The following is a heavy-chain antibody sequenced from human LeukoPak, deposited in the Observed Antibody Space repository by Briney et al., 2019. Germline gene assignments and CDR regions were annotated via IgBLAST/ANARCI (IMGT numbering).Heavy chain of an antibody. CDR2: INPNSGGT. Sequence: GASVKVSCKASGYTFTGYYMHWVRQAPGQGLEWMGWINPNSGGTNYAQKFQGRVTMTRDTSISTAYMELSRLRSDDTAVYYCARAPLFRGSSSREFHYWGQGTLVTVSS. J-gene: IGHJ4*02. CDR1: GYTFTGYY. D-gene: IGHD6-6*01. V-gene: IGHV1-2*02. CDR3: ARAPLFRGSSSREFHY.